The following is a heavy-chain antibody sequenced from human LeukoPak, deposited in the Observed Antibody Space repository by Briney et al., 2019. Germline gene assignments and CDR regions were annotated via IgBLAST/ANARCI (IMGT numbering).Heavy chain of an antibody. D-gene: IGHD4-17*01. CDR2: ISGSGNRT. CDR3: AKDGYDYGDYWGFFDY. V-gene: IGHV3-23*01. CDR1: GFTFSSYA. Sequence: PGGSLRLSCAASGFTFSSYAMSWVRQAPGKGLEWVSSISGSGNRTYYADSVKGRFTISRDNSKNTLYLQMNSLRAEDTAVYYCAKDGYDYGDYWGFFDYWGQGTLVTVSS. J-gene: IGHJ4*02.